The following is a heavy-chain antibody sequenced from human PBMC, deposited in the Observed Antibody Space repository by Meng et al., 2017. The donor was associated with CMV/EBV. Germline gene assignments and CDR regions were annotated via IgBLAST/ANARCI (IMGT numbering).Heavy chain of an antibody. J-gene: IGHJ6*02. V-gene: IGHV3-30-3*01. CDR2: ISYGGINT. Sequence: GESLKISCAASGFTFTNNAMHWVRPAPGKGLEWVAVISYGGINTYHADPVRGRFTISRDNSKNTVYLQMNSLRADDTAVYYCARDRGASVVAAARGYFYYGMDVWGQGTTVTVSS. CDR1: GFTFTNNA. D-gene: IGHD2-15*01. CDR3: ARDRGASVVAAARGYFYYGMDV.